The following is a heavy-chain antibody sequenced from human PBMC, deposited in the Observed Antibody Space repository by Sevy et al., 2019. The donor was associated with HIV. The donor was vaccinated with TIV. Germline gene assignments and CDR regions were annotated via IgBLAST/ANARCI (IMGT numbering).Heavy chain of an antibody. CDR2: ISGSGTRT. D-gene: IGHD3-22*01. CDR1: GFTFSSYA. J-gene: IGHJ6*03. CDR3: AKGGGGHYDPDEIGYYFYYYNMDV. Sequence: GGSLRLSCAASGFTFSSYAMSWVRQAPGKGLEWVSAISGSGTRTYYADSVKGRFSISRDNSKNRLYLQMNSLRSEDTAIYYCAKGGGGHYDPDEIGYYFYYYNMDVWGKGTTVTVSS. V-gene: IGHV3-23*01.